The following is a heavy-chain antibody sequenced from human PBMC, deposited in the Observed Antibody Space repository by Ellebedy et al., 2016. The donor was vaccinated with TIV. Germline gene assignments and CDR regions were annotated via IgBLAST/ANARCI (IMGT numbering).Heavy chain of an antibody. CDR3: SRLYDFWNGYPAFDI. CDR1: SGSISGHY. V-gene: IGHV4-59*08. CDR2: IYYSGST. J-gene: IGHJ3*02. Sequence: SETLSLTCTVSSGSISGHYWTWIRQPPGKGLEWIGYIYYSGSTNYNPSLKSRVTIATDTSKTQFSLKLSSVTAADTAVYYCSRLYDFWNGYPAFDIWGRGTVVTVSS. D-gene: IGHD3-3*01.